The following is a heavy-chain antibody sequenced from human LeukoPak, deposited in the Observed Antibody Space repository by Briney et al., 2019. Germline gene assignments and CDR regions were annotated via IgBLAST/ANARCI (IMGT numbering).Heavy chain of an antibody. CDR3: ARDNSGSYPLDY. CDR2: INHSGST. CDR1: GGSFSGYY. J-gene: IGHJ4*02. Sequence: PSETLSLTCAVYGGSFSGYYWSWIRQPPGKGLEWIGEINHSGSTNYNPSLKSRVTTSVDTSKNQFSLKLSSVTAADTAVYYCARDNSGSYPLDYWGQGTLVTVSS. D-gene: IGHD1-26*01. V-gene: IGHV4-34*01.